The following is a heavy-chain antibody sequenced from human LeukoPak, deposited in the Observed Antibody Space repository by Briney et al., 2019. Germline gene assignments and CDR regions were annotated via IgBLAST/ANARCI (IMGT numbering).Heavy chain of an antibody. CDR1: GGSFSGYY. CDR3: AREDRYGGIAVAGYYFDY. D-gene: IGHD6-19*01. CDR2: INHSGST. V-gene: IGHV4-34*01. J-gene: IGHJ4*02. Sequence: SETLSLTCAVYGGSFSGYYWSWIRQPPGKGLEWIGEINHSGSTNYNPSLKSRVTISVDTSKSQFSLKLSSVTAADTAVYYCAREDRYGGIAVAGYYFDYWGQGTLVTVSS.